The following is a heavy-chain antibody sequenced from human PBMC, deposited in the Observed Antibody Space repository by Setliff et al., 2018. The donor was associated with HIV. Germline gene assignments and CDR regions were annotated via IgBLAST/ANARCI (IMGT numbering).Heavy chain of an antibody. V-gene: IGHV3-23*01. CDR3: ARRPPDSYDSNGFRWYHYGMDV. Sequence: PGGSLRLSFAASGFTFSNYAMSWVRQAPGEGLEWVSVILSTGERTFYADSVKGRFTISRDNPKNTLYLQINSLRAEDTAVYYCARRPPDSYDSNGFRWYHYGMDVWGQGTTVTVSS. CDR2: ILSTGERT. D-gene: IGHD3-22*01. J-gene: IGHJ6*02. CDR1: GFTFSNYA.